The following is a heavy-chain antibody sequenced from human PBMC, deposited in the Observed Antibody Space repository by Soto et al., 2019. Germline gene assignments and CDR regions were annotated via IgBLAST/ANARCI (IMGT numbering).Heavy chain of an antibody. J-gene: IGHJ6*02. CDR2: IYYSGST. CDR3: ARQDIVVVVAATRLVDYYGMAV. D-gene: IGHD2-15*01. Sequence: SETLSLTCTVSGGSISSGDYYWSWIRQPPGKGLEWIGYIYYSGSTYYNPSLKSRVTISVDTSKNQFSLKLSSVTAADTAVYYCARQDIVVVVAATRLVDYYGMAVWVQGTTVTVSS. V-gene: IGHV4-30-4*01. CDR1: GGSISSGDYY.